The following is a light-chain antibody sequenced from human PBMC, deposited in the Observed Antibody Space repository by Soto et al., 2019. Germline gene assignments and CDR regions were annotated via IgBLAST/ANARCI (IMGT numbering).Light chain of an antibody. CDR2: AAS. Sequence: DIPMTQSPSSLSASVGDRVTITCRASQNINSYLNWYQQKPGKAPKLLIYAASTLQSGVPSRFSGSGSGADFTLTINSLQPEYFATYYCQQSYSLMTFGGGTKVEIK. J-gene: IGKJ4*01. CDR3: QQSYSLMT. V-gene: IGKV1-39*01. CDR1: QNINSY.